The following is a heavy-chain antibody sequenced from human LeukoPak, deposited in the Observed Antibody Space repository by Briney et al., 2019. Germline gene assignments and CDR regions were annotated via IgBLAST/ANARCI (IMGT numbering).Heavy chain of an antibody. Sequence: GGSLRLSCAASGFTFSSYAMHWVRQAPGKGLEWVAVISYDGSNKYYADSVKGRFTISRDNSKNTLYLQMNSLRAEDTAVYYCANLRLPTNWGQGTLVTVSS. CDR3: ANLRLPTN. CDR1: GFTFSSYA. V-gene: IGHV3-30-3*01. D-gene: IGHD3-16*01. J-gene: IGHJ4*02. CDR2: ISYDGSNK.